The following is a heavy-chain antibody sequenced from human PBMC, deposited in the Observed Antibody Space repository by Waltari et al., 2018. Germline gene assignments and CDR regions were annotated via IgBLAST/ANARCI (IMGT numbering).Heavy chain of an antibody. Sequence: QVQLVQSGAEVKKPGSSVKVSCKASGGTFSSYAISWVRQAPGQGLEWMGGIIPIFGTANYAQKFQGRVTITTDESTSTAYMELSSLRSEDTAVYYCARDLKIHYGDYGRAFDIWGQGTMVTVSS. V-gene: IGHV1-69*05. D-gene: IGHD4-17*01. J-gene: IGHJ3*02. CDR2: IIPIFGTA. CDR3: ARDLKIHYGDYGRAFDI. CDR1: GGTFSSYA.